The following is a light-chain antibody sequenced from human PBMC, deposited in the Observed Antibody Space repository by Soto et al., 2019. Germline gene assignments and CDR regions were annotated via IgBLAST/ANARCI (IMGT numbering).Light chain of an antibody. Sequence: IVLTQAPATLSLSPGERATLSWRASQSVSSYLAWYQQKPGQAPRLLIYDASNRATGIPARFSGSGSGTDFTLTISSLEPEDFAVYYCQQRSNWPPITFGQGTLLEIK. CDR1: QSVSSY. CDR3: QQRSNWPPIT. V-gene: IGKV3-11*01. J-gene: IGKJ5*01. CDR2: DAS.